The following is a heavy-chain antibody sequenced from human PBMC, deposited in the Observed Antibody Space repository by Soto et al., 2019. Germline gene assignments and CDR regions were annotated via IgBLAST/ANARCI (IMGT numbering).Heavy chain of an antibody. CDR1: GGSISSGGYY. CDR3: ARDQAYYDILTGYGGMDV. CDR2: IYYRGST. V-gene: IGHV4-31*03. J-gene: IGHJ6*02. D-gene: IGHD3-9*01. Sequence: QVQLQESGPGLVKPSQTLSLTCTVSGGSISSGGYYWSWIRQHPGKGLEWIGYIYYRGSTYYNPSLKSRVTISVDTSKNQCSLKLSSVTAADTAVYYCARDQAYYDILTGYGGMDVWGQGTTVTVSS.